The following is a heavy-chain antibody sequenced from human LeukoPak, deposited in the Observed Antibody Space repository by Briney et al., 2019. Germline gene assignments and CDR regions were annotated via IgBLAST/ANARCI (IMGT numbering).Heavy chain of an antibody. CDR3: ATSIKPRSGSYPYYHYMDV. Sequence: ASVKVSCKASGYTFTGYYMHWVRQAPGQGLEWMGWINPNSGGTNYAQKFQGRVTMTRDTSISTAYMELSRLRSDDTAVYYCATSIKPRSGSYPYYHYMDVWGKGTTVTISS. V-gene: IGHV1-2*02. CDR2: INPNSGGT. CDR1: GYTFTGYY. J-gene: IGHJ6*03. D-gene: IGHD3-10*01.